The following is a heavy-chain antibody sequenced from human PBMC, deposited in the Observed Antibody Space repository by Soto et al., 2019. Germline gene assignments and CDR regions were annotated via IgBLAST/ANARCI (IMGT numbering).Heavy chain of an antibody. CDR3: ARKRAGTSCDDY. CDR2: ISYDGSNK. CDR1: GFTFSSYA. J-gene: IGHJ4*02. D-gene: IGHD2-2*01. V-gene: IGHV3-30-3*01. Sequence: SLRLSCAASGFTFSSYAMHWVRQAPGKGLEWVAVISYDGSNKYYADSVKGRFTISRDNSKNTLYLQMNSLRAEDTAVYYCARKRAGTSCDDYWGQGTLVTGSS.